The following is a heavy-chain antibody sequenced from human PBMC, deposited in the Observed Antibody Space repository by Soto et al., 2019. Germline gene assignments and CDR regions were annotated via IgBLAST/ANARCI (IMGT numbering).Heavy chain of an antibody. D-gene: IGHD4-17*01. CDR1: GFNFSSYW. CDR3: ARPPVKGIHV. V-gene: IGHV3-7*01. CDR2: TKRDASET. Sequence: GGSLRLSCEGTGFNFSSYWMHWVRQAPGKGLEWVANTKRDASETYYADSVKGRFTISRDNTKNSLYLQMNSLRVEDTAVYYCARPPVKGIHVWGQGTTVTAP. J-gene: IGHJ6*02.